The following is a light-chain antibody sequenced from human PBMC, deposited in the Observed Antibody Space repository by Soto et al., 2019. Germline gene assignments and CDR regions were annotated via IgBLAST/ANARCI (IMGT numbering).Light chain of an antibody. CDR1: QSVSSSY. V-gene: IGKV3-20*01. CDR3: QQYGSSPMYT. J-gene: IGKJ2*01. Sequence: EIVLTQSPGTLSLSPGERATLSCRASQSVSSSYFAWYQQKPGQAPRLLIYGASGRATGIPDRFSGSGSGTDFTLTISRLEPADFAVYSCQQYGSSPMYTFGQGTKLEIK. CDR2: GAS.